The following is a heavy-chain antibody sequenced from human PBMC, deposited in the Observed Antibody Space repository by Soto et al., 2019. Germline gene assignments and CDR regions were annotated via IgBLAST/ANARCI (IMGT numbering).Heavy chain of an antibody. CDR2: MNPNSGNT. V-gene: IGHV1-8*01. CDR1: GYTFTSYD. Sequence: ASVKVSCKASGYTFTSYDINWVRQATGQGLEWMGWMNPNSGNTGYAQKFQGRVTMTRNTSISTAYMELSSLRSEDTAVYYCAKVTTDDEAFDIWGQGTMVTVSS. CDR3: AKVTTDDEAFDI. D-gene: IGHD4-17*01. J-gene: IGHJ3*02.